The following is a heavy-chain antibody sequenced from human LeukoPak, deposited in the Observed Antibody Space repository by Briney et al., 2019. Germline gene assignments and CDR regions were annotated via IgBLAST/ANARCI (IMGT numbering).Heavy chain of an antibody. CDR2: IYYSGST. CDR1: GGSISSGDYY. D-gene: IGHD3-16*01. J-gene: IGHJ4*02. CDR3: ARARYPRGGSVDY. Sequence: PSETLSLTCTVSGGSISSGDYYWSWIRQPPGKGLEWIGYIYYSGSTYYNPSLKSRVTISVDTSKNQFSLKLSSVTAADTAVYYCARARYPRGGSVDYWGQGTLVTVSS. V-gene: IGHV4-30-4*01.